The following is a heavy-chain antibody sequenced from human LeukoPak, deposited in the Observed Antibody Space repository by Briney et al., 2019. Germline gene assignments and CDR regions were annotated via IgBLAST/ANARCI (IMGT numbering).Heavy chain of an antibody. D-gene: IGHD3-10*01. CDR1: GYSFSNYG. J-gene: IGHJ4*02. Sequence: GASVKVSCKASGYSFSNYGLSWVRQAPGQGLKWMGWISGYNGNTNYAQNLQGRVTMTTDTSTSTAFMELRSLRSDDTAVYYCARSGHRRYYYASGPDYWGQGTLVTVSS. CDR3: ARSGHRRYYYASGPDY. V-gene: IGHV1-18*01. CDR2: ISGYNGNT.